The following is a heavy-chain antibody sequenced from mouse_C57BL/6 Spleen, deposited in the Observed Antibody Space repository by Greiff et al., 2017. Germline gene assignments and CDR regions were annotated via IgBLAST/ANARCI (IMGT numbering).Heavy chain of an antibody. Sequence: VQLQQSGPELVKPGASVKMSCKASGYTFTDYNMHWVKQSHGKSLEWIGYINPNNGGTSYKQKFKGKATLTANKSSSTAYMELRSLTSEASAVYYCARAYYYGSSYGNCFGYWGQGTTLTVSS. CDR1: GYTFTDYN. J-gene: IGHJ2*01. V-gene: IGHV1-22*01. CDR3: ARAYYYGSSYGNCFGY. CDR2: INPNNGGT. D-gene: IGHD1-1*01.